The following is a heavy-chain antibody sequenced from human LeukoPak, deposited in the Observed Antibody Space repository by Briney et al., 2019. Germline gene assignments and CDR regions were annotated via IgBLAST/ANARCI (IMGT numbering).Heavy chain of an antibody. CDR1: GGSISSNNW. CDR2: IYHSGSP. J-gene: IGHJ4*02. Sequence: SGTLSLTCAVSGGSISSNNWWGWVRQPPGKGLEWIGEIYHSGSPNYNPSLKSRVTISVVKSRNHFSLNLSSVTAADTAVYYCARVNINNWHSCDYWGQGTLVTVSS. V-gene: IGHV4-4*02. CDR3: ARVNINNWHSCDY. D-gene: IGHD1-1*01.